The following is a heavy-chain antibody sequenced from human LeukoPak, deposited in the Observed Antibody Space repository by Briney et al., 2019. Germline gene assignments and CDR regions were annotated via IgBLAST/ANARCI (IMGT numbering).Heavy chain of an antibody. CDR1: GGSISSYY. CDR2: IYYSGST. CDR3: ARLERWFGAPWYFDL. V-gene: IGHV4-59*08. J-gene: IGHJ2*01. D-gene: IGHD3-10*01. Sequence: SETLSLTCTVSGGSISSYYRSWIRQPPGKGLEWIGYIYYSGSTNYNPSLKSRVTISVDTSKNQFSLKLSSVTAADTAVYYCARLERWFGAPWYFDLWGRGTLVTVSS.